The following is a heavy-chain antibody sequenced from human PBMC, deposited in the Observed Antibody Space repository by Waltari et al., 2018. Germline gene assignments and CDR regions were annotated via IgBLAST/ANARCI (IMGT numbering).Heavy chain of an antibody. J-gene: IGHJ4*02. CDR1: GGSIRSSNW. Sequence: QEQLQESGPGLVKPSGTLSLTCGVSGGSIRSSNWWSWVRQPPGKGLEWIGQIYLRGGTTYNPSLDSRVTISVDRSKTQLSLRLSSVTAADTAVYFCVRNGDYSLAYWGQGTLVTVSP. V-gene: IGHV4-4*02. CDR3: VRNGDYSLAY. D-gene: IGHD2-21*02. CDR2: IYLRGGT.